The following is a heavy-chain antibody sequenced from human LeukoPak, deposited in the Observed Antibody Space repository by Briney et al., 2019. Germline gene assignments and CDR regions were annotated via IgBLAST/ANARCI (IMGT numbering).Heavy chain of an antibody. V-gene: IGHV3-72*01. J-gene: IGHJ6*03. D-gene: IGHD1-26*01. CDR1: GFTFSDHY. CDR3: ARDRSYPDSYYSYMDV. Sequence: SGGSLRLSCAASGFTFSDHYMDWVRQAPGKGLEWVGRTRNKANSYTTEYAASVKGRFTISRDDSKNSLYLQMNSLKTEDTAVYYCARDRSYPDSYYSYMDVWGKGTTVTVSS. CDR2: TRNKANSYTT.